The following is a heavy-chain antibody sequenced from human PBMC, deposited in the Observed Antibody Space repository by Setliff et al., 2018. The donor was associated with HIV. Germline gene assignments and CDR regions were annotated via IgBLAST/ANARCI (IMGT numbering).Heavy chain of an antibody. D-gene: IGHD3-9*01. V-gene: IGHV3-11*04. CDR1: GFTFSDYY. CDR2: ISSNSNNI. J-gene: IGHJ4*02. CDR3: VRDAYDRLTGYSPFDY. Sequence: PGGSLRLSCAVSGFTFSDYYMSWIRQAPGKGLEWVSYISSNSNNIYYSDIVKGRFTISRDDAKNSLYLQMSSLRAEDTAVYFCVRDAYDRLTGYSPFDYWGQGTLVTVSS.